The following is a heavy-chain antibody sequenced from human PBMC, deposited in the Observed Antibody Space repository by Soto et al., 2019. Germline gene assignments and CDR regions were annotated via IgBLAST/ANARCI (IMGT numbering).Heavy chain of an antibody. CDR2: MNPHSGDT. CDR1: GYPFTRLH. Sequence: ASVKVSCKASGYPFTRLHFNWVRQATGQGLEWIGWMNPHSGDTGFAQRFQGRVTMTRNASINTAYMELRSLRSQDTAIYYCARGCHGPVDGWGQGTQVTVSS. V-gene: IGHV1-8*01. CDR3: ARGCHGPVDG. J-gene: IGHJ6*02.